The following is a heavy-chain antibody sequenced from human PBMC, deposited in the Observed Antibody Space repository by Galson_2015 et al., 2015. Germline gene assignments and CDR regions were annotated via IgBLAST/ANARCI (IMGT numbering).Heavy chain of an antibody. Sequence: SLRLSCAASDFTVSPTYTSRVRQAPGKGLEWVSSLRTGGAASYAVSVRGRFSISRDTSDNTLHLQMTSLRAEDTALYYCASSVYGDLHRGAYDIWGRGIVVTVSS. J-gene: IGHJ3*02. CDR1: DFTVSPTY. CDR2: LRTGGAA. D-gene: IGHD4-17*01. CDR3: ASSVYGDLHRGAYDI. V-gene: IGHV3-53*01.